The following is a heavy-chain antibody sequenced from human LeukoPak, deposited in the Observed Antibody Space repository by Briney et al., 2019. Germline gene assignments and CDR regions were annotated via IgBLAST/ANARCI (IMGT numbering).Heavy chain of an antibody. V-gene: IGHV3-23*01. CDR3: AKITGVYSSSWGQFDY. D-gene: IGHD6-13*01. CDR1: GFXFNSYG. Sequence: GGSLRLSCAASGFXFNSYGISWVRQAPGKGLEWVSAISGSGGSTYYADSVKGRFTISRDNFKNTLYLQMNSLRAEDTAVYYCAKITGVYSSSWGQFDYWGQGTLVTVSS. CDR2: ISGSGGST. J-gene: IGHJ4*02.